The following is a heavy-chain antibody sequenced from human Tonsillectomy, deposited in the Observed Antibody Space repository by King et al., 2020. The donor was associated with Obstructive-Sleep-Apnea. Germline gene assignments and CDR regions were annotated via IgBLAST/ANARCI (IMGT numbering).Heavy chain of an antibody. CDR2: ISNDGRNK. V-gene: IGHV3-30*18. CDR3: AKGYRGYDYAFDI. CDR1: GFTFG. D-gene: IGHD5-12*01. Sequence: VQLVESGGGVVQPGRSLRLSCAASGFTFGIHWVRQAPGKGLEWVAVISNDGRNKYYAESVKGRFTISRDNSKNTVYLQMNSLRGEDTAVYYCAKGYRGYDYAFDIWGQGTMVTVSS. J-gene: IGHJ3*02.